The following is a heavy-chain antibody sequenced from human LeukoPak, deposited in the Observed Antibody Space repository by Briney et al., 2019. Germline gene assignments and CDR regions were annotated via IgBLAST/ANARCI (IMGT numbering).Heavy chain of an antibody. Sequence: RGSLRLSSGASGFTLNKYGMLWVRQAPGKELKWLAFIRYYGSNKYYADSVKGRFTISRDNSKNTLYLQMNSLRAEDTAVYYCAKDRAAIGGYNYYYYYMDVWGKGTTVIISS. CDR2: IRYYGSNK. D-gene: IGHD5-12*01. CDR3: AKDRAAIGGYNYYYYYMDV. J-gene: IGHJ6*03. CDR1: GFTLNKYG. V-gene: IGHV3-30*02.